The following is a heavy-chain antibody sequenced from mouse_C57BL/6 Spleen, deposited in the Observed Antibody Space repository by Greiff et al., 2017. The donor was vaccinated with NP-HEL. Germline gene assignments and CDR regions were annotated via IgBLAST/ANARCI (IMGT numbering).Heavy chain of an antibody. V-gene: IGHV2-2*01. CDR1: GFSLTSYG. D-gene: IGHD1-1*01. Sequence: QVQLQQSGPGLVQPSQSLSITCTVSGFSLTSYGVHWVRQSPGKGLEWLGVIWSGGSTDYNAAFISRLSISKDNSKSQVFFKMNSLQADDTAIYYCARFITTVVATYYAMDYWGQGTSVTVSS. J-gene: IGHJ4*01. CDR2: IWSGGST. CDR3: ARFITTVVATYYAMDY.